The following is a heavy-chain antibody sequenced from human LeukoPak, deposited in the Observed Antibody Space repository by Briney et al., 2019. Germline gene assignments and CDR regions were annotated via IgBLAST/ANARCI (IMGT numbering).Heavy chain of an antibody. D-gene: IGHD3-22*01. CDR2: ISYDGSNK. CDR1: GSTFSNYG. CDR3: AKHYYDSVNYSPLTS. J-gene: IGHJ5*02. V-gene: IGHV3-30*18. Sequence: GGSLRLSCAASGSTFSNYGMHWVCQAPGKGLEWVTVISYDGSNKYYADSVKGRFTISRDNSKNTLYLQMNSLRAEDTAVYYCAKHYYDSVNYSPLTSWGQETLVTVSS.